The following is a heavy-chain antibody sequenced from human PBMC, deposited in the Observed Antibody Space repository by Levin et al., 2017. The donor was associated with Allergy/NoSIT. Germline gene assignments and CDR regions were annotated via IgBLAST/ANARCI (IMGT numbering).Heavy chain of an antibody. Sequence: AASVKVSCKASGYTFTSYAMHWVRQAPGQRLEWMGWINAGNGNTKYSQKFQGRVTITRDTSASTAYMELSSLRSEDTAVYYCAARSAGPGYCSSTSCSTFDYWGQGTLVTVSS. CDR2: INAGNGNT. V-gene: IGHV1-3*01. CDR1: GYTFTSYA. CDR3: AARSAGPGYCSSTSCSTFDY. D-gene: IGHD2-2*01. J-gene: IGHJ4*02.